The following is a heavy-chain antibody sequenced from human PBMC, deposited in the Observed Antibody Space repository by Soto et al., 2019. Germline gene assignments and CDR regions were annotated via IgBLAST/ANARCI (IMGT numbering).Heavy chain of an antibody. CDR1: GGSISSYY. CDR3: ARRRGVAAYGY. D-gene: IGHD6-19*01. V-gene: IGHV4-59*13. CDR2: MYYSGST. Sequence: SETLSLTCTVSGGSISSYYWSWIRQPPGKGLEWIGYMYYSGSTNYNPSLKSRVTISVDTSKNQFSLKLRSVTAADTAVYYCARRRGVAAYGYWGQGTLVTVSS. J-gene: IGHJ4*02.